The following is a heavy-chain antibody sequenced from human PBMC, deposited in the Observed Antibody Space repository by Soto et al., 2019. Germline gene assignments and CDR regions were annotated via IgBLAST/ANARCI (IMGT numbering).Heavy chain of an antibody. J-gene: IGHJ4*02. CDR1: GYTFTDYG. D-gene: IGHD6-19*01. CDR2: ISTYNGNT. CDR3: AREEGISDWHAFDY. Sequence: QVQLVQSGAEVKKPEASVKVSCKASGYTFTDYGISWVREAPGQGLEWMGWISTYNGNTIYAQKIQGRVTMTTDTSTSTAYVELRSLRSDDTAMYYCAREEGISDWHAFDYWGQGTLVTVSS. V-gene: IGHV1-18*04.